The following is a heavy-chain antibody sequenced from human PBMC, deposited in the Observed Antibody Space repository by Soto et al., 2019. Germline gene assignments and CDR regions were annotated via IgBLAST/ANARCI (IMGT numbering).Heavy chain of an antibody. D-gene: IGHD1-1*01. CDR2: FIPNSGGT. V-gene: IGHV1-2*02. CDR1: GGIFGSHG. J-gene: IGHJ4*02. Sequence: QVQLIQSEAEVKKPGSSVRVSCTASGGIFGSHGFSWVRQAPGQRLEWVGGFIPNSGGTKYAPKFQGGVTMTRDTSITTAYMELSRLRSGDTAVYYCAREPATAKPEGVDFWGQGTLVTVSS. CDR3: AREPATAKPEGVDF.